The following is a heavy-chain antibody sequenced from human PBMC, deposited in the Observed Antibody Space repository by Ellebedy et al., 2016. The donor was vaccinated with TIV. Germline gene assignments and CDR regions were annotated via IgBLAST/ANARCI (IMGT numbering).Heavy chain of an antibody. CDR1: GFTFSSYA. D-gene: IGHD2-2*01. J-gene: IGHJ6*02. V-gene: IGHV3-23*01. CDR2: ISGSGGST. CDR3: AKLPVPAAVIRYYGMDV. Sequence: GGSLRLSXAASGFTFSSYAMSWVRQAPGKGLEWVSAISGSGGSTYYADSVKGRFTISRDNSKNTLYLQMNSLRAEDTAVYYCAKLPVPAAVIRYYGMDVWGQGTTVTVSS.